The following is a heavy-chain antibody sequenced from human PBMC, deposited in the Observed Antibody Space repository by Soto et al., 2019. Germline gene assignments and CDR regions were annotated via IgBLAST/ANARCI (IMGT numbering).Heavy chain of an antibody. J-gene: IGHJ4*02. V-gene: IGHV3-23*01. CDR3: AKDLLGFVAAAGILDY. D-gene: IGHD6-13*01. CDR2: ISGSGGST. Sequence: GGSLRLSCAASGFTFSSNAMTWVRQAPGKGLEWVSAISGSGGSTYYADSVKGRFTISRDNSKNTLYLQMNSLRAEDTAVYYCAKDLLGFVAAAGILDYWGQGTLVTVSS. CDR1: GFTFSSNA.